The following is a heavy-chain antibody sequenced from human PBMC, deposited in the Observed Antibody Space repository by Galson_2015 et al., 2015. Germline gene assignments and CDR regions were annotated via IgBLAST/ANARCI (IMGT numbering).Heavy chain of an antibody. Sequence: SVKVSCKASGNTFPNYYIHWLRQAPGQGLEWMGAINPSGGNTIYAQKFQGRVIMTRDTSTSVVYMELSSQTSEDAAVYYCATRRPCSGSTCYGLDVWGQGTTVTVSS. CDR3: ATRRPCSGSTCYGLDV. V-gene: IGHV1-46*01. CDR1: GNTFPNYY. D-gene: IGHD2-15*01. CDR2: INPSGGNT. J-gene: IGHJ6*02.